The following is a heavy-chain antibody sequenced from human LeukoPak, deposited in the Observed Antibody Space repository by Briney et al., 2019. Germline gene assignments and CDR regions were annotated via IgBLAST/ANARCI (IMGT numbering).Heavy chain of an antibody. CDR2: IKSKSDGGTP. J-gene: IGHJ4*02. Sequence: GGSLRLSCAASGFTFSNARMSWVRQPPGKGLEWVGRIKSKSDGGTPDYAAPVKGRFTISTDDSKNTLYLQMNSLKTEDTAVYYCTTYGWNRVFVFDNWGQGSLVTVSS. V-gene: IGHV3-15*01. CDR3: TTYGWNRVFVFDN. CDR1: GFTFSNAR. D-gene: IGHD3-16*02.